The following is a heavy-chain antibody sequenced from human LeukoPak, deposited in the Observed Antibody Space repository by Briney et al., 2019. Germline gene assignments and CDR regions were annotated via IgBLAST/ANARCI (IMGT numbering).Heavy chain of an antibody. CDR3: ARGESSGWSPWFDP. CDR1: GFSFSTSS. CDR2: IRGSSTTI. Sequence: GGSLRLSCAASGFSFSTSSMSWVRQTPGKGLEWISYIRGSSTTIYYADSVKGRFTISRDNAKNSLYLQMNSLRAEDTAVYYCARGESSGWSPWFDPWGQGTLVTVSS. V-gene: IGHV3-48*01. J-gene: IGHJ5*02. D-gene: IGHD6-19*01.